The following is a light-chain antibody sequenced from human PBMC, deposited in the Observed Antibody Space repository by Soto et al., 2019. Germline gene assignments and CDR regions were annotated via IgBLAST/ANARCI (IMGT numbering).Light chain of an antibody. CDR3: MQTLESRT. Sequence: DIVMTQSPLSLTVTPGEPASNSCRSSRSLLNANGYTYFHWFLQKPGQSPXRRIHLGYNRAPGVPDRFSGTGSGTDFTLKISRAEAEDVRVYYCMQTLESRTFGQGTKVDNK. CDR1: RSLLNANGYTY. V-gene: IGKV2-28*01. CDR2: LGY. J-gene: IGKJ1*01.